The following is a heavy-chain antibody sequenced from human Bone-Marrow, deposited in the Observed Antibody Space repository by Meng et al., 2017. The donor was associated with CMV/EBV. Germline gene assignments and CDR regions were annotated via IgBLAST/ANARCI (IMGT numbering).Heavy chain of an antibody. J-gene: IGHJ4*02. CDR1: GYTFTSYD. D-gene: IGHD5-12*01. Sequence: ASVKVSCKASGYTFTSYDINWVRQATGQGLEWMGWINPNSGGTNYAQKFQGRVTMTRDTSISTAYMELSRLRSDDTAVYYCASYGGYVEEIFDYWGQGTLVTVSS. CDR2: INPNSGGT. V-gene: IGHV1-2*02. CDR3: ASYGGYVEEIFDY.